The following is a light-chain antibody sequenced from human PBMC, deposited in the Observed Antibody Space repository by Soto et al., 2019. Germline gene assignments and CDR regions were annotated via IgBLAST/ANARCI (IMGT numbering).Light chain of an antibody. J-gene: IGLJ1*01. CDR1: SSDIGAYDY. V-gene: IGLV2-14*01. CDR3: FSFTTNSSPV. Sequence: QSVLTQPACLSGSPGQSITISCTGTSSDIGAYDYVSWFQQHPGKAPKLMISEVNNRPSGVSNRFSGSKSGNTAYLTISGLQVEDEAEYFCFSFTTNSSPVFATGPKVNV. CDR2: EVN.